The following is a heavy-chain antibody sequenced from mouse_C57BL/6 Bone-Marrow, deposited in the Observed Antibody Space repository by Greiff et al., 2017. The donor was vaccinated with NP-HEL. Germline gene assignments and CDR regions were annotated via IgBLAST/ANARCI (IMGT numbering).Heavy chain of an antibody. D-gene: IGHD2-4*01. V-gene: IGHV2-2*01. J-gene: IGHJ4*01. CDR3: ARSPIYYEDAMDY. Sequence: VMLVESGPGLVQPSQSLSITCTASGFSLTSYGVHWVRQSPGKGLEWLGVIWRGGSTAYNAAFIHSLSISKDNSKRQVFFKMNSLQADDTAIYYCARSPIYYEDAMDYWGQGTSVTVSS. CDR1: GFSLTSYG. CDR2: IWRGGST.